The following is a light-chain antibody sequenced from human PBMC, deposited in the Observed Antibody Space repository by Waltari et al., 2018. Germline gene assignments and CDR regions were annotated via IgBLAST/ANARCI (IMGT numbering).Light chain of an antibody. CDR3: QQYSDWPLT. CDR1: QSVNNK. J-gene: IGKJ4*01. CDR2: DAS. Sequence: EIVMTQSPATLSGSPGERVTLSCRASQSVNNKLAWYQQKPGQAPRLLIYDASTRATGIPTSFSGSGSGTEFTITISSLQSEDFAVYYCQQYSDWPLTFGGGTKVEIK. V-gene: IGKV3-15*01.